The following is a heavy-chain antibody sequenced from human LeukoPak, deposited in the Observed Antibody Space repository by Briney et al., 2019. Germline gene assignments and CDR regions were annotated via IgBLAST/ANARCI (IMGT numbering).Heavy chain of an antibody. CDR2: MWYDGSNK. CDR3: AKDAHIVVVTALDY. CDR1: GFTFSSYG. Sequence: GGSLRLSCAASGFTFSSYGMHWVRQAPGKGLEWVAVMWYDGSNKYYADSVKGRFTISRDNSKNTLYLQMNSLRAEDTAVYYCAKDAHIVVVTALDYWGQGTLVTVSS. D-gene: IGHD2-21*02. J-gene: IGHJ4*02. V-gene: IGHV3-33*06.